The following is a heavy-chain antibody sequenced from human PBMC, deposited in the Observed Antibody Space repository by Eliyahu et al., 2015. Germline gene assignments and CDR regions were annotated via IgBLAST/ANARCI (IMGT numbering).Heavy chain of an antibody. D-gene: IGHD1-26*01. J-gene: IGHJ6*02. CDR3: AKDFGGGKGGSYYRYYYYGMDV. CDR1: GFTFXSXG. CDR2: ISYDGSNK. Sequence: QVQLVESGGGVVQPGRSLRLSXAASGFTFXSXGXXWVRQAPGKGLEWVAVISYDGSNKYYADSVKGRFTISRDNSKNTLYLQMNSLRAEDTAVYYCAKDFGGGKGGSYYRYYYYGMDVWGQGTTVTVSS. V-gene: IGHV3-30*18.